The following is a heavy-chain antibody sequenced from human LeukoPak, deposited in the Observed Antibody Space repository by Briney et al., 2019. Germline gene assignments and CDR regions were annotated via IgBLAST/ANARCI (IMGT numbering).Heavy chain of an antibody. Sequence: GGSLRLSCAASGFTFTSYWMTWVRQAPGKGLEWLTNINEDGSVKHYVDSVRGRFTISRDNAKSSLYLQMNSLRAEDTAVYYCARDPGSGYEEHFDYWGQGTLVTVSS. CDR2: INEDGSVK. CDR1: GFTFTSYW. CDR3: ARDPGSGYEEHFDY. D-gene: IGHD5-12*01. J-gene: IGHJ4*02. V-gene: IGHV3-7*03.